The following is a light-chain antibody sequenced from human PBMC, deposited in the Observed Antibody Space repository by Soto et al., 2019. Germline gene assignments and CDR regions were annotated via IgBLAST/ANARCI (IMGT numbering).Light chain of an antibody. J-gene: IGKJ5*01. Sequence: EIMMTQSPATLSVSPGERATLSCRASQSVSNNLAWYQQKPGQAPRLLIYYASTRATGIPARFSGSGSGTEFTLTISSIKSEDFALYYCQQYNNLPPITFGQGTRLEIK. CDR2: YAS. CDR3: QQYNNLPPIT. CDR1: QSVSNN. V-gene: IGKV3-15*01.